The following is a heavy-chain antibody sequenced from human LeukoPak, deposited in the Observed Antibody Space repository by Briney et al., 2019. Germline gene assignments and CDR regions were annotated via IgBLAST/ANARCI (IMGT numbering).Heavy chain of an antibody. D-gene: IGHD3-22*01. V-gene: IGHV4-30-4*01. CDR3: ARPYYYDSRIDP. J-gene: IGHJ5*02. CDR2: MYYGGST. Sequence: SETLSLTRTVSGGSISSGDYYWSWIRQPPGKDLEWIAYMYYGGSTYYNPSLKSRVTMSADTSKNQLSLKLSSVTAADTAVYYCARPYYYDSRIDPWGQGILVTVSS. CDR1: GGSISSGDYY.